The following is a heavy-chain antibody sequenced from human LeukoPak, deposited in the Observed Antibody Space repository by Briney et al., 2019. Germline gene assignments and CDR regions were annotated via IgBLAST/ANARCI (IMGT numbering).Heavy chain of an antibody. V-gene: IGHV1-2*02. D-gene: IGHD3-3*01. J-gene: IGHJ5*01. CDR1: GYTFTGYY. Sequence: ASVKVPCKTSGYTFTGYYMHWVRQAPGQGLEWMGWIDPNSGATNYGQKFQGRVTMTRDTSTSTAYMEVNRVTSDDTAVYYCARPISFLSGLDSWGQGTLVTVSS. CDR2: IDPNSGAT. CDR3: ARPISFLSGLDS.